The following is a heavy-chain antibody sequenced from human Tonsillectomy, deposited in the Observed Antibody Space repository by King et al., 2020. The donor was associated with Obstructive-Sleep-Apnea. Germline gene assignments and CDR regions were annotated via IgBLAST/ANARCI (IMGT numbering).Heavy chain of an antibody. CDR2: IYTGGTT. CDR1: GFTVSSNY. CDR3: ARGNFPTVTTFYYFDY. J-gene: IGHJ4*02. D-gene: IGHD4-17*01. Sequence: QLVQSGGGLVQPGGSLRLSCAASGFTVSSNYMTWVRQAPGKGLEWVSVIYTGGTTYYADSVKGRFTISRDNSKNTLFLQMNSLRAEDTAVYYCARGNFPTVTTFYYFDYWGQGTLVTVSS. V-gene: IGHV3-66*01.